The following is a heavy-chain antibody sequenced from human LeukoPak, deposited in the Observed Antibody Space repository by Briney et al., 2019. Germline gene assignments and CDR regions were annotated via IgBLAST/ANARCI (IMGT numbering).Heavy chain of an antibody. V-gene: IGHV4-34*01. Sequence: SETLSLTCAVYGGSFSGYYWSWIRQPPGKGLEWIGEINHSGSTNYNPSLKSRVTISVDTSKNQFSLKLGSLTAADTAVYYCARARGVVATIFHWGQGTLVTVSS. CDR1: GGSFSGYY. CDR3: ARARGVVATIFH. D-gene: IGHD5-12*01. J-gene: IGHJ4*02. CDR2: INHSGST.